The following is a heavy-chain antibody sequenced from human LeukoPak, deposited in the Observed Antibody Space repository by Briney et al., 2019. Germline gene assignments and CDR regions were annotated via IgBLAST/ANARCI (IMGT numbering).Heavy chain of an antibody. Sequence: SETLSLTCTVSGGSISSYYWSWIRQPPGKGLEWIGYIYYSGSTNYNPSLKSRATISVDTSKNLFSLKLNSVTAADTAVYYRARARLGFGEYYYYYMDVWGKGTTVTVSS. D-gene: IGHD3-10*01. CDR2: IYYSGST. V-gene: IGHV4-59*01. J-gene: IGHJ6*03. CDR3: ARARLGFGEYYYYYMDV. CDR1: GGSISSYY.